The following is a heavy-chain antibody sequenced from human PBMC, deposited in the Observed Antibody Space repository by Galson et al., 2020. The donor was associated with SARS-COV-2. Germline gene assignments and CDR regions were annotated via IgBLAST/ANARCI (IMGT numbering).Heavy chain of an antibody. V-gene: IGHV3-48*01. Sequence: GGSLRLSCAASGFTFSSYSMNWVRQAPGKGLEWVSYISSSSSTIYYADSVKGRFTISRDNAKNSLYLQMNSLRAEDTAVYYCARASGGYNWNDDYYYMDVWGKGTTVTVSS. D-gene: IGHD1-1*01. J-gene: IGHJ6*03. CDR2: ISSSSSTI. CDR3: ARASGGYNWNDDYYYMDV. CDR1: GFTFSSYS.